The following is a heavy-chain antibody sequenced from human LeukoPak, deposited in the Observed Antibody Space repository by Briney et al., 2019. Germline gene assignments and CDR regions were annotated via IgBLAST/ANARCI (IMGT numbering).Heavy chain of an antibody. CDR3: ARLRVSGSYLYYFDY. CDR1: GGSISSYH. CDR2: ILTSWTT. D-gene: IGHD1-26*01. J-gene: IGHJ4*02. Sequence: PSETLSLTCTVSGGSISSYHLSWVRQPPGQGLEWIGYILTSWTTNYNPSLKSRLTISIDTSKNPFTLKMSSVTAADTAVYYCARLRVSGSYLYYFDYWGQGTLVTVSS. V-gene: IGHV4-4*09.